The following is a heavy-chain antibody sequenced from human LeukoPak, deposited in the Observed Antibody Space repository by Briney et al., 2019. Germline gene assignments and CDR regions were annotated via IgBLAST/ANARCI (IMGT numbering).Heavy chain of an antibody. CDR1: GFAFSSYS. D-gene: IGHD5-12*01. J-gene: IGHJ4*02. V-gene: IGHV3-48*01. Sequence: GGSLRLSCAASGFAFSSYSMNWVRQAPGKGLEWVSYISSSSGTIYHADSVKGRFTISRDNAKNSLYLQMNSLRAEDTAVYYCARVVSGYLNNYWGQGTLVTVSS. CDR3: ARVVSGYLNNY. CDR2: ISSSSGTI.